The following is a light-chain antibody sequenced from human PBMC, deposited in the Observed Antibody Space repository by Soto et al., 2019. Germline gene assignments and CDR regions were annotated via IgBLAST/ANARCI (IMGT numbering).Light chain of an antibody. CDR1: SSDLGYKF. CDR3: SSYVVTGTYV. CDR2: DVN. V-gene: IGLV2-14*03. Sequence: QSALTQPASVSGSPGHSITISCTGISSDLGYKFVSWYQQYPGKAPKLIIYDVNNRPSWASDRFSGSKSGNTASLTISGLQAEDEADYYCSSYVVTGTYVFGTGTKVTVL. J-gene: IGLJ1*01.